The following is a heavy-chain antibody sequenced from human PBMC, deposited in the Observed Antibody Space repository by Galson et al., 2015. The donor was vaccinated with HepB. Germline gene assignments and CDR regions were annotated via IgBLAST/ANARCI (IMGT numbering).Heavy chain of an antibody. Sequence: QSGAEVKKPGESLKISCRGSGYTFSNEWIGWVRQMPGKGLEWMGIIYPGDSDTTYSPSFQGQVTFSVDKSSSTAYLQWRSLKASDTAMYYCARQAGAFDIWGQGTMATVSS. CDR3: ARQAGAFDI. J-gene: IGHJ3*02. CDR2: IYPGDSDT. CDR1: GYTFSNEW. V-gene: IGHV5-51*01. D-gene: IGHD6-25*01.